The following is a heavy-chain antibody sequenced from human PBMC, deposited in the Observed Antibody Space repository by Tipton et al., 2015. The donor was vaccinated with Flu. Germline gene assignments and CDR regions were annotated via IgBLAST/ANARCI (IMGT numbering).Heavy chain of an antibody. D-gene: IGHD6-19*01. CDR2: ISSSSSTI. J-gene: IGHJ3*02. CDR1: GFTFSSYS. CDR3: ARGYSSGWYEGAFDI. Sequence: SLRLSCAASGFTFSSYSMNWVRQAPGKGLEWVSYISSSSSTIYYADSVKGRFTISRDNAKNSLYLQMNSLRAEDTAVYYCARGYSSGWYEGAFDIWGQGTMVTVSS. V-gene: IGHV3-48*04.